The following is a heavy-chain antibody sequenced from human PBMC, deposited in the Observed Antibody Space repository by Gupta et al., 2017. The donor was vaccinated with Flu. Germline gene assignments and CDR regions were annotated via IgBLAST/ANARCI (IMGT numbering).Heavy chain of an antibody. CDR3: SRGETGPSPPGRNDC. CDR2: IRNKANSYTT. CDR1: GFTFREHY. D-gene: IGHD1-14*01. V-gene: IGHV3-72*01. J-gene: IGHJ4*02. Sequence: RLAESGGGLVRPGGSLRLSCMASGFTFREHYMARIRQGPGKGLEWVGRIRNKANSYTTEYAASVKDRFTITRDDSKSSLYLQRNSLKNEDTAVYYCSRGETGPSPPGRNDCWGQGTLVTVSS.